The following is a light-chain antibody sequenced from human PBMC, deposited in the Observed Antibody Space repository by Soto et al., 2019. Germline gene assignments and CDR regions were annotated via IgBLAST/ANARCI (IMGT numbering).Light chain of an antibody. J-gene: IGLJ1*01. CDR1: SGSVSTIYY. CDR2: STS. V-gene: IGLV8-61*01. Sequence: QAVVTQEPSFSVSPGGTVTLTCGLSSGSVSTIYYTSWYQQTPGQAPRTLIYSTSTRSSGVPDRFSGSSLGNKAALTITGAQADDESDYYCVLYMGSGISVFGTGTKLTVL. CDR3: VLYMGSGISV.